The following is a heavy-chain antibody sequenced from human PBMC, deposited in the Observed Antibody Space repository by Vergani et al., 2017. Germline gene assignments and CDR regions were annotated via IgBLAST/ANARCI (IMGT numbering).Heavy chain of an antibody. D-gene: IGHD2-2*02. Sequence: QVQLQQWGAGLLKPSETLSLTCAVYGGSFSGYYWSWIRQPPGKGLEWIGEINHSGSTNYNPSLKSRVTISVDTSKNQFSLKLSSVTAADTAVYYCARGGYVVPAAILNYYYMDVWGKGP. CDR3: ARGGYVVPAAILNYYYMDV. V-gene: IGHV4-34*01. J-gene: IGHJ6*03. CDR2: INHSGST. CDR1: GGSFSGYY.